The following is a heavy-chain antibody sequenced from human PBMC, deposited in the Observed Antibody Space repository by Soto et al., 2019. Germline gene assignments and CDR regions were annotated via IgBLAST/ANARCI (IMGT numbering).Heavy chain of an antibody. CDR2: ISGSGGST. V-gene: IGHV3-23*01. J-gene: IGHJ4*02. D-gene: IGHD3-22*01. CDR3: AKSGDGYYDSSGYFDY. Sequence: GGSLRLSCAASGFTFSSYAMSWVRQAPGKGLEWVSAISGSGGSTYYADSVKGRFTISRDNSKNTLYLQMNSLRAEDTAVYYCAKSGDGYYDSSGYFDYWGQGTLVTVYS. CDR1: GFTFSSYA.